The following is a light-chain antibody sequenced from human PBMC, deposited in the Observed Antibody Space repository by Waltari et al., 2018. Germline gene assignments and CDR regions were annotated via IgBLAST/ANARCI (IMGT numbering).Light chain of an antibody. CDR3: ASYMDTTTLEL. CDR2: DVA. Sequence: QSALTQPASVSGSPGQSITISCTGTSSDIGSYNHVSLYQQHPGKAPKLIIFDVANRPSGVSNRFSGSKSGNTASLTISGLQAEDEADYFCASYMDTTTLELFGGGTSLTVL. J-gene: IGLJ2*01. V-gene: IGLV2-14*03. CDR1: SSDIGSYNH.